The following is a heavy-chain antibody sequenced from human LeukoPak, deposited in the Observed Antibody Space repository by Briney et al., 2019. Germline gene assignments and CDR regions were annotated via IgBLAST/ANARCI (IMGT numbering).Heavy chain of an antibody. V-gene: IGHV3-23*01. Sequence: HPGGSLRLSCAASGFTFSSYAMSWVRQAPGKGLEWVSAISGSGGSTYYADSVKGRFTISRDNSKNTLYLQMNSLRAEDTAVYYCAGPLGYCSSTSCYLLDYWGQGTLVTVSS. CDR2: ISGSGGST. CDR1: GFTFSSYA. J-gene: IGHJ4*02. CDR3: AGPLGYCSSTSCYLLDY. D-gene: IGHD2-2*01.